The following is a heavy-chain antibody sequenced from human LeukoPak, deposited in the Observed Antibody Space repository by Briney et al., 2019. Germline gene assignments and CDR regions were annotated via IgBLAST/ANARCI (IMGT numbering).Heavy chain of an antibody. CDR1: GGSISSGGYY. V-gene: IGHV4-31*03. D-gene: IGHD2-2*01. CDR3: ARALVVPAATRGRAFDI. Sequence: SQTLSLTCTVSGGSISSGGYYWSWIRQHPGKGLEWIGYIYYSGSTYYSPSLKSRVTISVDTSKNQFSLKLSSVTAADTAVYYCARALVVPAATRGRAFDIWGQGTMVTVSS. CDR2: IYYSGST. J-gene: IGHJ3*02.